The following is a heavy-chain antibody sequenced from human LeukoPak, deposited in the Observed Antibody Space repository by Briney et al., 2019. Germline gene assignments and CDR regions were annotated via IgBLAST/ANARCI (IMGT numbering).Heavy chain of an antibody. CDR3: ARAGWLQLRGAFDI. J-gene: IGHJ3*02. V-gene: IGHV1-69*04. Sequence: SVKVSCKASGGTFSSYAISWVRQAPGQGLEWMGRIIPILGIANYAQKFQGRVTITADKSTSTAYMELSSLRSEDTAVYYCARAGWLQLRGAFDIWGQGTMVTVSS. CDR2: IIPILGIA. CDR1: GGTFSSYA. D-gene: IGHD5-12*01.